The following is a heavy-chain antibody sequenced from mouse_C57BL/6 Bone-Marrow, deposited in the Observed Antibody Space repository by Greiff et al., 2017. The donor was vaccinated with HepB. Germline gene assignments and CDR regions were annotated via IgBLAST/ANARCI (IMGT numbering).Heavy chain of an antibody. CDR2: INTGGTYT. CDR1: GFTFSTSG. Sequence: EVQVVESGGDLVKPGGSLKLSCVASGFTFSTSGMSWVRQTPDKRLEWVATINTGGTYTYYPDSVKGRFTISKDTAKSTLFLQMSSLKSEDTAIYYCARDRFDYYFYYWGQGTTLTVSS. CDR3: ARDRFDYYFYY. V-gene: IGHV5-6*01. J-gene: IGHJ2*01. D-gene: IGHD2-14*01.